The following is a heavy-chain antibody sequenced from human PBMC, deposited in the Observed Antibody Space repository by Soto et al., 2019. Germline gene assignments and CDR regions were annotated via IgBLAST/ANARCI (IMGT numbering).Heavy chain of an antibody. V-gene: IGHV1-2*02. Sequence: QVLLVQSGAEVKKPGASVKVSCKSSGYTFTDFYIHWVRQAPGQGLEWVGWINPKNGGINYAQKFQGRVNMPRDTSVNTSYMELNRLNFDDSAIYYCVSGQSVLYLDLWGRCTKVTVSS. CDR2: INPKNGGI. CDR1: GYTFTDFY. J-gene: IGHJ6*01. D-gene: IGHD2-2*02. CDR3: VSGQSVLYLDL.